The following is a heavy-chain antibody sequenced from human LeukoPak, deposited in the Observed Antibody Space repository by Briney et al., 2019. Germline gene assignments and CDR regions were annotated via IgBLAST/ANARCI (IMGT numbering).Heavy chain of an antibody. V-gene: IGHV3-23*01. CDR3: VKGKDYYMDV. Sequence: PGGSLRLSCAASGFTFSSYAMSWVRQAPGKGLEWVSAISGSGGSTYYADSVKGRFTISRDNSKNILYLEMNSLRAEDTAVYYCVKGKDYYMDVWGKGTTVPISS. J-gene: IGHJ6*03. CDR2: ISGSGGST. CDR1: GFTFSSYA.